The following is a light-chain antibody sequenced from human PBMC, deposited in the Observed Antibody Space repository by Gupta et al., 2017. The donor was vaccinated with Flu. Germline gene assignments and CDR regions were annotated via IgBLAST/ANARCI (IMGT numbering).Light chain of an antibody. CDR3: KQALETPLT. CDR2: LGS. V-gene: IGKV2-28*01. J-gene: IGKJ4*01. CDR1: QSLLHSNGYSY. Sequence: DIVLTQSPLSLPVTPGEPASISCRSSQSLLHSNGYSYLDWYLQKPGQSPQLLIYLGSNRASGVPDKFSGSGSGTEFTLKISSVEAEDVGVYYCKQALETPLTFGRGTKVEIK.